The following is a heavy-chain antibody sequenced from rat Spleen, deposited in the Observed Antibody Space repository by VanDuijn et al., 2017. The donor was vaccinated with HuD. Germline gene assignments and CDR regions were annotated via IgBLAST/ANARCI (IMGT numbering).Heavy chain of an antibody. CDR2: ISYEGSST. Sequence: EVQLVESGGGLVQPGRSMKLSCAASGFTFSDYYMAWVRQAPKKGLEWVASISYEGSSTYYGDSVKGRFTISRDNAKSTLYLQMNSLRSEDTATYYCARRHYYSGYYFDYWGQGVMVTVSS. CDR3: ARRHYYSGYYFDY. D-gene: IGHD1-1*01. CDR1: GFTFSDYY. V-gene: IGHV5-22*01. J-gene: IGHJ2*01.